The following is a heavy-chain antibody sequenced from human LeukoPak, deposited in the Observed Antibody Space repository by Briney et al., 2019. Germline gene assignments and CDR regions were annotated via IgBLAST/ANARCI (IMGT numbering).Heavy chain of an antibody. CDR2: IKQDGSEK. CDR3: ARDDCSSTSCYAENYGMDV. J-gene: IGHJ6*02. CDR1: GFTFSSYW. D-gene: IGHD2-2*01. Sequence: TGGSLRLSCAASGFTFSSYWMSWVRQAPGKGLEWVANIKQDGSEKYYVDSVKGRFTISRDNAKNSLYLQMNSLRAEDTAVYYCARDDCSSTSCYAENYGMDVWGQGTTVTVSS. V-gene: IGHV3-7*01.